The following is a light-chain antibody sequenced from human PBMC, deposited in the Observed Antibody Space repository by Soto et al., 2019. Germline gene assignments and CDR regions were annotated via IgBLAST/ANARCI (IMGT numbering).Light chain of an antibody. CDR3: SSYTSSSTLV. J-gene: IGLJ2*01. CDR2: EVN. V-gene: IGLV2-14*01. Sequence: QSALTQPASVSGSPGQSITISCTGTSSDVGGYNYVSWYQQHPGNAPKLLIYEVNDRPSGVSNRFSGSKSDNTASLTISGLQAEDEADYYCSSYTSSSTLVFGGGTKLTVL. CDR1: SSDVGGYNY.